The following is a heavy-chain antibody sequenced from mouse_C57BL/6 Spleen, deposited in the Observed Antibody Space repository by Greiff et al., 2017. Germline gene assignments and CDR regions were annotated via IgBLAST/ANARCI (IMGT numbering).Heavy chain of an antibody. CDR3: TREDYYYGSSPFAD. D-gene: IGHD1-1*01. Sequence: EVKLMESGGGLVKPGGSLKLSCAASGFTFSSYAMSWVRQTPEKRLEWVAYISSGGDYIYYADTVKGRFTISRDNARNTLYLQMSSLKSEDTAMYYCTREDYYYGSSPFADWGQATLVTV. CDR2: ISSGGDYI. J-gene: IGHJ3*01. CDR1: GFTFSSYA. V-gene: IGHV5-9-1*02.